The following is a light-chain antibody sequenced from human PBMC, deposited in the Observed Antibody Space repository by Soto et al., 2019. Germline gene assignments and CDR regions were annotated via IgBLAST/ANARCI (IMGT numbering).Light chain of an antibody. CDR2: ECS. Sequence: QSALTQPASVSGSPGQSITISCTGTSSDVGSYNLVSWYQQHPGKAPKLMIYECSKRPSGVSNRFSGSKSGNTASLTISGLQAEDEGDYYCCSYAGSSPYVVFGGGTKVTVL. CDR1: SSDVGSYNL. J-gene: IGLJ2*01. V-gene: IGLV2-23*01. CDR3: CSYAGSSPYVV.